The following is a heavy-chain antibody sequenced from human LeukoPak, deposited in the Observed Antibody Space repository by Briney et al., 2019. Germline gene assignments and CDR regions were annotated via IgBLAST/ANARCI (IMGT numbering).Heavy chain of an antibody. J-gene: IGHJ4*02. CDR3: ARAAPTGHLITRNFDF. CDR1: GGSSSSSSYY. D-gene: IGHD4-17*01. Sequence: SETLSLTCTVSGGSSSSSSYYWGWIRQPPGKGLEWIGSIYYSGSTYYNPSLKSRVTISVDTSKNQFSLKLSSVTAADTAVYYCARAAPTGHLITRNFDFWGQGTLVTVSS. CDR2: IYYSGST. V-gene: IGHV4-39*07.